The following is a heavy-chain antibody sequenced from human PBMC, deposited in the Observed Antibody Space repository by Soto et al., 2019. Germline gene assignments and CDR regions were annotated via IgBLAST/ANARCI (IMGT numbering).Heavy chain of an antibody. CDR1: GGSVSSSNW. CDR3: ARVPGVVVSADDAFDI. V-gene: IGHV4-4*02. D-gene: IGHD2-21*02. CDR2: IYHSGGA. Sequence: QVQLQESGPGLVKPSGTLSLTCAVSGGSVSSSNWWSWVRQSPGKGLEWMGEIYHSGGAHYNPSLKSRATISLAKSKNQFSLRLTSVTAADTAVYYCARVPGVVVSADDAFDIWGPGTRVIVSS. J-gene: IGHJ3*02.